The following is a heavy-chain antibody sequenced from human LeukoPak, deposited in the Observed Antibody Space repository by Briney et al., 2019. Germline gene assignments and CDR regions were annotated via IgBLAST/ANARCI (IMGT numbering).Heavy chain of an antibody. D-gene: IGHD3-10*01. V-gene: IGHV3-7*01. CDR3: ARVAVITMPSYYYYYGMDV. Sequence: GGSLRLSCAASGFTFSSYWMSWVRQAPGKGLEWVANIKQDGSEKYYADSVKGRFTISRDNAKNSLYLQMNSLRAEDTAVYYCARVAVITMPSYYYYYGMDVWGQGTTVTVSS. CDR2: IKQDGSEK. J-gene: IGHJ6*02. CDR1: GFTFSSYW.